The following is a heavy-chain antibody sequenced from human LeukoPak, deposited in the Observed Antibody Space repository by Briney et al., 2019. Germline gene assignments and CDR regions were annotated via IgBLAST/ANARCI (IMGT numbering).Heavy chain of an antibody. D-gene: IGHD7-27*01. J-gene: IGHJ4*02. Sequence: ASVKVSCKASGYTFTSYGISWVRQAPGQGPEWMGWISAYNGNTNYAQKLQGRVTMTTDTSTSTAYMELRSLRSDDTAVYYCARDLDGPFNFLGLTRERPPYFDYWGQGTLVTVSS. CDR3: ARDLDGPFNFLGLTRERPPYFDY. V-gene: IGHV1-18*01. CDR1: GYTFTSYG. CDR2: ISAYNGNT.